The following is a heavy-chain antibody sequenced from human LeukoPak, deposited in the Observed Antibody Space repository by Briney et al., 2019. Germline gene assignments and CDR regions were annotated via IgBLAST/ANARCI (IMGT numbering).Heavy chain of an antibody. CDR1: GGSVSSYY. CDR2: IYYSGST. V-gene: IGHV4-59*08. J-gene: IGHJ4*02. Sequence: PSETLSLTCTVSGGSVSSYYWTWIRQPPGKGLEWIAFIYYSGSTHYNPSFKSRVTISVDTPKNQFSLKLRSVTAADMAVYYCARHAYSFPHYFDYWGQGALVTVSS. D-gene: IGHD3-16*01. CDR3: ARHAYSFPHYFDY.